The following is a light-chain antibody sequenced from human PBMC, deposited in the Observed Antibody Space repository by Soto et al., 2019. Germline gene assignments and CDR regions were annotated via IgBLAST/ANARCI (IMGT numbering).Light chain of an antibody. CDR3: QQYDSITWT. CDR1: QSVLYSSNNKNY. J-gene: IGKJ1*01. V-gene: IGKV4-1*01. CDR2: LAS. Sequence: DIVMTQSPDSLAVSLGERATINCKSSQSVLYSSNNKNYLAWYQQNPGQPPKLLIYLASTRESGVPDRFSGRGSGTDFTRTISSLQDEEVAVYYCQQYDSITWTFGQGTKVEIK.